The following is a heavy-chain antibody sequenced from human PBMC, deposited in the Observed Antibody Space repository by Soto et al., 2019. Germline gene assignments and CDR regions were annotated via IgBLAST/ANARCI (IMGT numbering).Heavy chain of an antibody. CDR3: AKAGSSGWYFGWFDP. CDR2: INPSGGST. CDR1: GYTFTSYY. Sequence: GASVKVSCKASGYTFTSYYMHWVRQAPGQGLEWMGIINPSGGSTSYAQKFQGRVTMTRDTSTSTVYMELSSLRSEDTAVYYCAKAGSSGWYFGWFDPWGQGTLVTVSS. D-gene: IGHD6-19*01. J-gene: IGHJ5*02. V-gene: IGHV1-46*03.